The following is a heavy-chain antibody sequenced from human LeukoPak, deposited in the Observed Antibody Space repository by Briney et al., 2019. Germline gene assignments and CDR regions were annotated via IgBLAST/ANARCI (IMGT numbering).Heavy chain of an antibody. CDR3: ARGGHSSFDY. V-gene: IGHV3-74*01. J-gene: IGHJ4*02. Sequence: HAGGSLRLSCAASGFTFSNFWLHWVRQAPGKGLEWVSRITSDGSNINYADSVRGRFTISRDNAKNTLYLQMNSLRAEDTAVYYCARGGHSSFDYWGQGALVTVSS. CDR1: GFTFSNFW. D-gene: IGHD3-16*01. CDR2: ITSDGSNI.